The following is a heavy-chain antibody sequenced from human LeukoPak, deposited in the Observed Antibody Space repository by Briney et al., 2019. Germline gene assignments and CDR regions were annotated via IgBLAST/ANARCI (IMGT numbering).Heavy chain of an antibody. CDR2: IIPIFGTA. CDR1: GGTFSSYA. J-gene: IGHJ4*02. V-gene: IGHV1-69*05. CDR3: ARAPRTGGSYYFAY. D-gene: IGHD1-26*01. Sequence: SVKVSCKASGGTFSSYAISWVRQAPGQGLEWMGGIIPIFGTANYAQKFQGRVTMTTDKSTSTAYMELRSLRSDDTAVYYCARAPRTGGSYYFAYWGQGTLVTVSS.